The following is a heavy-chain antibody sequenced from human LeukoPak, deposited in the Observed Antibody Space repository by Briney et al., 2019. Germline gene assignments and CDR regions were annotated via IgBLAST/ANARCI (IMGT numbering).Heavy chain of an antibody. J-gene: IGHJ6*03. V-gene: IGHV3-30*02. D-gene: IGHD6-13*01. Sequence: GGSLRLSCAASGFTVSNNYMSWVRQRPGKGLEWVAFIRYDGSNKYYADSVKGRFTISRDNSKNTLYLQMNSLRAEDTAVYYCAKYSSSWYNFSPDYYYCYMDVWGKGTTVTVSS. CDR2: IRYDGSNK. CDR1: GFTVSNNY. CDR3: AKYSSSWYNFSPDYYYCYMDV.